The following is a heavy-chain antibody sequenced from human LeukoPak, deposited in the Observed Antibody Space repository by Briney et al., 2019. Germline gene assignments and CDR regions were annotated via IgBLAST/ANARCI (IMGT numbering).Heavy chain of an antibody. Sequence: GGSLRLSCAASAFTFSNAWMNWVRQAPGKGLEWVGHIKGKTDDGTTGYAAPVKGRFTISRDDSKNTLYPQMNSLKTEDTAVYYCTARNFDYWGQGTLVTVSS. CDR1: AFTFSNAW. CDR2: IKGKTDDGTT. V-gene: IGHV3-15*01. CDR3: TARNFDY. J-gene: IGHJ4*02.